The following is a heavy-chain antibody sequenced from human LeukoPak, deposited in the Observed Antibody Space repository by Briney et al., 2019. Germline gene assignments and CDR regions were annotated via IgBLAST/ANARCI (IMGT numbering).Heavy chain of an antibody. J-gene: IGHJ3*02. Sequence: PGMSLRLSCAASGLTFSTFGMHWVRQAPGKGLEWVAVISYDGSDKDYADSVKGRFTISRDDSKNTLYLQMNSLRAEDTAVYYCAKEGCGGDCYSLAFDIWGQGTMVTVCS. D-gene: IGHD2-21*02. CDR3: AKEGCGGDCYSLAFDI. CDR2: ISYDGSDK. V-gene: IGHV3-30*18. CDR1: GLTFSTFG.